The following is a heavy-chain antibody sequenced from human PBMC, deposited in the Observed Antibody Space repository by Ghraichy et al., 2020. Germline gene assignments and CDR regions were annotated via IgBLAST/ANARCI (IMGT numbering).Heavy chain of an antibody. CDR1: GYSITSYY. CDR3: ARVDYWSGFYDY. V-gene: IGHV4-59*01. D-gene: IGHD3-3*01. CDR2: IFNSAYN. Sequence: SETLSLTCTVSGYSITSYYWSWIRQPPGKGLEWIGYIFNSAYNTYNTSLKSRVTISADTSKNQFSLKLSSVTAADTAVYYCARVDYWSGFYDYWGQGTQVTVSS. J-gene: IGHJ4*02.